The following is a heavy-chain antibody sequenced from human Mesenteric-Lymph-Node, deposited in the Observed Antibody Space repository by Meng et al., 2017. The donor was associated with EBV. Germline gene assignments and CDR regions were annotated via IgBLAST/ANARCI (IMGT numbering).Heavy chain of an antibody. CDR2: IIPIFGTT. Sequence: QVQVVQSGAEVKKXXSSVKVSXKASGGSFIKYVIGWVRQAPGQGLEWMGGIIPIFGTTKYAQRFQDRVTITADTSMSTAYMELSSLRSEDTAVFYCVVYYDFWSGYYTGDDYWGQGTLVTVSS. D-gene: IGHD3-3*01. CDR3: VVYYDFWSGYYTGDDY. V-gene: IGHV1-69*06. J-gene: IGHJ4*02. CDR1: GGSFIKYV.